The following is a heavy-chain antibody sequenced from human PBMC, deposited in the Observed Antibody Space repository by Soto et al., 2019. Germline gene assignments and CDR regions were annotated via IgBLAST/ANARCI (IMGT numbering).Heavy chain of an antibody. CDR1: GYTFTSYA. D-gene: IGHD3-3*01. CDR3: AREGFDFWSGYPPYYYYGMDV. Sequence: ASVMVSCKASGYTFTSYAMHWVRQAPGQRLEWMGWINAGNGNTKYSQKFQGRVTITRDTSASTAYMELSSLRSEDTAVYYCAREGFDFWSGYPPYYYYGMDVWGQGTTVTVSS. J-gene: IGHJ6*02. V-gene: IGHV1-3*01. CDR2: INAGNGNT.